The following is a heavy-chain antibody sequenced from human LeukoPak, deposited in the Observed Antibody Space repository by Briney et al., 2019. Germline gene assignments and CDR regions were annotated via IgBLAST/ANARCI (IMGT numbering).Heavy chain of an antibody. V-gene: IGHV1-46*01. D-gene: IGHD3-22*01. CDR3: ARDEYYDSSGRLFDY. CDR1: GYTYTSYY. J-gene: IGHJ4*02. Sequence: ASVKVSCKASGYTYTSYYMHWVRQAPGQGLEWMGIINPSGGSTSYAQKFQGRVTMTRDTSTSTVYMELSSLRSEDLAVYYCARDEYYDSSGRLFDYWGQATLVTVSS. CDR2: INPSGGST.